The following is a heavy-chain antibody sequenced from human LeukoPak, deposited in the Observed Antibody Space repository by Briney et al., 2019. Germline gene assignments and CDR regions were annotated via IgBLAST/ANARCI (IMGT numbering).Heavy chain of an antibody. V-gene: IGHV3-13*01. J-gene: IGHJ4*02. CDR1: GFTFSSYD. CDR3: ARGRYYDSSGYSLPLFDY. D-gene: IGHD3-22*01. CDR2: IGTAGDT. Sequence: QAGGSLRLSCAASGFTFSSYDMHWVRQARGKGLEWVSAIGTAGDTYYPGSVKGRFTISRENAKNSLYLQMNSLRAGDTAVYYCARGRYYDSSGYSLPLFDYWGQGTLVTVSS.